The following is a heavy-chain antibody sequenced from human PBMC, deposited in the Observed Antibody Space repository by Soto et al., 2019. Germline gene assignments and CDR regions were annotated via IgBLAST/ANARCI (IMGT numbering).Heavy chain of an antibody. V-gene: IGHV1-8*01. CDR2: MNPNSGNT. Sequence: ASVKVSCKASGYTFTSYDINWVRQATGQGLEWMGWMNPNSGNTGYAQKFQGRVTMTRNTSISTAYMELSSLRSEDTAVYYCARGWKRYFDWSHYYYYGMDVWGQGTTVPSP. J-gene: IGHJ6*02. CDR3: ARGWKRYFDWSHYYYYGMDV. D-gene: IGHD3-9*01. CDR1: GYTFTSYD.